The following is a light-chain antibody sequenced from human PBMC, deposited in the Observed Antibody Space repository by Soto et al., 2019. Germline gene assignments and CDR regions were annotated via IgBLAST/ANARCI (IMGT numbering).Light chain of an antibody. Sequence: EIVLTQSPGTLSLSPGERATLSCRASQSVSSSYLAWYQQKPGQAPRLLIYGASSRATGMPDKFSGSGSGTDFTLTISRLEPEDFEVYYCQQYGSSPPVTFGQGTRLEIK. CDR2: GAS. CDR1: QSVSSSY. V-gene: IGKV3-20*01. CDR3: QQYGSSPPVT. J-gene: IGKJ5*01.